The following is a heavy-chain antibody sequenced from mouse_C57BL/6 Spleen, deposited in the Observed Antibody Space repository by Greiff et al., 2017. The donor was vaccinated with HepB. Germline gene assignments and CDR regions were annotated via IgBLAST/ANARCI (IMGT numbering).Heavy chain of an antibody. CDR2: INPSNGGT. CDR1: GYTFTSYW. J-gene: IGHJ4*01. CDR3: ARSGDYENYAMDY. Sequence: VQLQQPGTELVKPGASVKLSCQASGYTFTSYWMHWVKQRPGQGLEWIGNINPSNGGTNYNEKFKSKATLTVDKSSSTAYMQFSSLLSVDPAVYYCARSGDYENYAMDYWGQGTSVTVSS. D-gene: IGHD2-4*01. V-gene: IGHV1-53*01.